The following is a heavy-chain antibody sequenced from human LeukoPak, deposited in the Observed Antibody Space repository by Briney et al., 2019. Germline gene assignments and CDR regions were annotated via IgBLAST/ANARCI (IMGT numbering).Heavy chain of an antibody. Sequence: GGSLRLSCAASGFTFSRYDMHWVRQATGKGLEWVSAIGTVGDPYYPGSVKGRFTISGENAKNSLYLQMNSLRAGDTAVYYCARGFLGDAFDIWGQGTMVTVSS. V-gene: IGHV3-13*05. CDR2: IGTVGDP. CDR3: ARGFLGDAFDI. J-gene: IGHJ3*02. CDR1: GFTFSRYD. D-gene: IGHD3-3*01.